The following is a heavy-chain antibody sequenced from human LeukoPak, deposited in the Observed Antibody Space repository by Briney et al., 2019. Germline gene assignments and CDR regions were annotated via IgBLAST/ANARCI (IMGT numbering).Heavy chain of an antibody. V-gene: IGHV1-2*02. J-gene: IGHJ1*01. CDR2: IDPNSGGT. CDR1: GYTFTDYY. D-gene: IGHD2-15*01. Sequence: ASVKVSCKASGYTFTDYYMHWVRQAPGQGLEWMGWIDPNSGGTNYAQKFQGRVTMTRDTSISTAYMELSSLMSDDTAIYYCARGGGGLQHWGQGTLVTVSS. CDR3: ARGGGGLQH.